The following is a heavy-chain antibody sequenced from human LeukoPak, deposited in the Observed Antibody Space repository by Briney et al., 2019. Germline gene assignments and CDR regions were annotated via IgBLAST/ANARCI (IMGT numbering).Heavy chain of an antibody. Sequence: GGSLRLSCAASGFTFSNFAMMWVRQAPGTGLQWVSTITGYGATFYADSVRGRFTIFRDNAKNMVYLQMNSLRAEDTAVYYCARGGYGHNMDVWGEGTTVTVSS. J-gene: IGHJ6*03. CDR3: ARGGYGHNMDV. CDR1: GFTFSNFA. D-gene: IGHD3-10*01. V-gene: IGHV3-23*01. CDR2: ITGYGAT.